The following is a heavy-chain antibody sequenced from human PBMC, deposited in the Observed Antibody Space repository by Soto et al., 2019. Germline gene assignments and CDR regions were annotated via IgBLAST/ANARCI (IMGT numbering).Heavy chain of an antibody. V-gene: IGHV1-69*06. Sequence: QVQLVQSGAEVQTPGSSLKVSCTVSGTRFSNYVISWVRQAPGQGLEWLGRIIPIFNTTQYPQKLQGRVTITVDKSTMTASLELSSLRFDDTAVYYCAREGRGKKAGYNGLVSLGYWGQGTPVTVSS. CDR2: IIPIFNTT. CDR3: AREGRGKKAGYNGLVSLGY. D-gene: IGHD2-2*02. CDR1: GTRFSNYV. J-gene: IGHJ4*02.